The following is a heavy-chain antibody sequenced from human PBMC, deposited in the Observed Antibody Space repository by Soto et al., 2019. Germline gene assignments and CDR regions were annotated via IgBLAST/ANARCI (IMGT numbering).Heavy chain of an antibody. CDR1: GYSFAGYW. J-gene: IGHJ4*02. CDR3: SRQIYDSDTGPNFQYYFDS. V-gene: IGHV5-10-1*01. D-gene: IGHD3-22*01. Sequence: ASLKISCQGSGYSFAGYWITWVRQKPGKGLEWMGRIDPSDSQTYYSPSFRGHVTISVTKSITTVFLQWSSLRASDTAMYYCSRQIYDSDTGPNFQYYFDSLCQGTPVTVSS. CDR2: IDPSDSQT.